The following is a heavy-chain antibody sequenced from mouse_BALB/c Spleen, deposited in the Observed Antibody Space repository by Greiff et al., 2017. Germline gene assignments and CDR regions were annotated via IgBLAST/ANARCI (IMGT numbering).Heavy chain of an antibody. CDR2: INPSTGYT. J-gene: IGHJ2*01. CDR3: ARLNYGLDY. CDR1: GYTFTSYW. V-gene: IGHV1-7*01. D-gene: IGHD1-1*01. Sequence: VQLVESGAELAKPGASVKMSCKASGYTFTSYWMHWVKQRPGQGLEWIGYINPSTGYTEYNQKFKDKATLTADKSSSTAYMQLSSLTSEDSAVYYCARLNYGLDYWGQGTTLTVSS.